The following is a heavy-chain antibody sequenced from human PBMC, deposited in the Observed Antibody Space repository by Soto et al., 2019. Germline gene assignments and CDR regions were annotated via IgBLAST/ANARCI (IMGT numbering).Heavy chain of an antibody. J-gene: IGHJ4*02. CDR3: AKLVIGYCSGNTCDDY. D-gene: IGHD2-15*01. CDR2: ISYDSSNK. Sequence: VQLLESGGGLIQPGGSLRLSCAASGFTFSYGIHWLRQAPGKGLEWVAYISYDSSNKFYGDSVKGRFTISRDHSKNRQFMQMNGLRAEDTAVYYCAKLVIGYCSGNTCDDYWGQGTLVAVSS. V-gene: IGHV3-30*18. CDR1: GFTFSYG.